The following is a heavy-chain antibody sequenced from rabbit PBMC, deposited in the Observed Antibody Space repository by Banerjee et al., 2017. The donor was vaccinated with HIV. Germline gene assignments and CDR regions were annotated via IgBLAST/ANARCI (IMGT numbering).Heavy chain of an antibody. CDR2: IDPVFGGA. Sequence: QLKESGGGLVQPGGSLKLSCKASGFDFRGYYMSWVRQAPGKGLEWIGYIDPVFGGAGYASWVNGRFTISSHNAQNTLYLQLTSLTAADTATYFCARGSAVMTMVITGFYFGLWGPGTLVTVS. J-gene: IGHJ4*01. V-gene: IGHV1S7*01. CDR3: ARGSAVMTMVITGFYFGL. D-gene: IGHD2-1*01. CDR1: GFDFRGYY.